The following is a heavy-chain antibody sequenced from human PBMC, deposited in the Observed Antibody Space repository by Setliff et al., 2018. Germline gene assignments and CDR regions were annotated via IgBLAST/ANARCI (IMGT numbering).Heavy chain of an antibody. J-gene: IGHJ4*02. Sequence: PSETLSLTCAVYGGPFSGYYWSWIRQPPGKRLEWIGEIIHTGSINYNPYLKSRVTISMDTSKNQFSLSVSSVTAADTAVYYCARSFSRREKFLLDYWGQGALVTVSS. CDR2: IIHTGSI. V-gene: IGHV4-34*12. CDR3: ARSFSRREKFLLDY. CDR1: GGPFSGYY.